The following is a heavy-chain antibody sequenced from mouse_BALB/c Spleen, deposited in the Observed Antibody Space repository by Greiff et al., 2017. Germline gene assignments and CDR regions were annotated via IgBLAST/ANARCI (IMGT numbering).Heavy chain of an antibody. J-gene: IGHJ4*01. V-gene: IGHV5-9-3*01. Sequence: EVQLVESGGGLVKPGGSLKLSCAASGFTFSSYAMSWVRQTPEKRLEWVATISSGGSYTYYPDSVKGRFTISRDNAKNTLYLQMSSLRSEDTAMYYCARQGDGYYYAMDYWGQGTSVTVSS. CDR1: GFTFSSYA. CDR3: ARQGDGYYYAMDY. CDR2: ISSGGSYT. D-gene: IGHD2-3*01.